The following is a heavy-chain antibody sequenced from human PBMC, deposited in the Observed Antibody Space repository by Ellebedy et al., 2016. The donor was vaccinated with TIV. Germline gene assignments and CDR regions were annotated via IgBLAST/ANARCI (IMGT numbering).Heavy chain of an antibody. J-gene: IGHJ3*02. CDR3: ARDSDDDAFDI. V-gene: IGHV1-18*01. CDR1: GYTFTSYG. CDR2: ISAYNGNT. Sequence: AASVKVSCKASGYTFTSYGISWVRQAPGQGLEWMGWISAYNGNTNYAQKFQGRVTMTRDSSISTAYMELSSLRSEDTAVYYCARDSDDDAFDIWGQGTMVTVSS.